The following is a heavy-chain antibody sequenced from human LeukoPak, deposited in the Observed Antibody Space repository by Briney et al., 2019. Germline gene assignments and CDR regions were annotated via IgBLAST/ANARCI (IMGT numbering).Heavy chain of an antibody. V-gene: IGHV3-33*01. D-gene: IGHD3-10*01. Sequence: GRSLRLSCAASGFTFSSYGMHWVRQAPGKGLEWVAVIWYDGSNKYYADSVKGRFTISRDNSKNTLYLQMNSLRAEDTAVYYCARNYYGSGSYYRDDFALDYWGQGTLVTVSS. CDR1: GFTFSSYG. J-gene: IGHJ4*02. CDR3: ARNYYGSGSYYRDDFALDY. CDR2: IWYDGSNK.